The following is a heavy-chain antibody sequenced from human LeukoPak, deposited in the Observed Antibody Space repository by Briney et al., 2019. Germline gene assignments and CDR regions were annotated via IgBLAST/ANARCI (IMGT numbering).Heavy chain of an antibody. CDR2: ISNSGSTI. D-gene: IGHD3-10*02. Sequence: GRSLRLSCTASGFTFGDYAMSWVRQAPGKGLEWVSYISNSGSTIYNADSVKGRFTISRDNAKNSLYLQMNSLRAEDTAVYYCAELGITMIGGVWGKGTTVTISS. J-gene: IGHJ6*04. CDR3: AELGITMIGGV. CDR1: GFTFGDYA. V-gene: IGHV3-48*03.